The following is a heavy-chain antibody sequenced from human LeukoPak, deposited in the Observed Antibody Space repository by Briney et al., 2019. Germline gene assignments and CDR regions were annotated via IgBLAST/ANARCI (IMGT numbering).Heavy chain of an antibody. J-gene: IGHJ4*02. V-gene: IGHV3-53*01. CDR3: ARGAGYNYPYYFDY. CDR1: GFTFSSNY. D-gene: IGHD5-24*01. CDR2: IYGGGNI. Sequence: GGSLRLSCAASGFTFSSNYMNWVRQAPGKGLEWVSVIYGGGNIYYADSVKGRFTISRDNSKNTLYLQMNSLRAEDTAVYYCARGAGYNYPYYFDYWGQGTLVTVSS.